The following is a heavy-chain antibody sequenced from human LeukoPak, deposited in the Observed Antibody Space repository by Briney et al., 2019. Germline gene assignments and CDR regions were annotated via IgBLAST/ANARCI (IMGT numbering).Heavy chain of an antibody. CDR2: ISASGGST. D-gene: IGHD1-26*01. J-gene: IGHJ3*02. Sequence: GGSLRLSCAASGFTFSSYAVSWVRQAPGKGLEWVSTISASGGSTYYADSVKGRFTISRDNSKNTVYLQMNSLRCDDTALYYCAKSYSWSRGAFDIWGQGTMVTVSS. V-gene: IGHV3-23*01. CDR3: AKSYSWSRGAFDI. CDR1: GFTFSSYA.